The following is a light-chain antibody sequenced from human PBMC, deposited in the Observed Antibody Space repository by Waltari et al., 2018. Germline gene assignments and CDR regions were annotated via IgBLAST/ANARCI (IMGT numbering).Light chain of an antibody. CDR2: STY. Sequence: EIVLTQSPGTLSLSPGDRATLSCRASQTVSTIALSWYQQKPGRAPRVLIYSTYNRATGIPDRFSGSGSGTDFTLTINRLAPEDFAMYYCQQYDGIVVTFGGGTKVEI. V-gene: IGKV3-20*01. J-gene: IGKJ4*01. CDR3: QQYDGIVVT. CDR1: QTVSTIA.